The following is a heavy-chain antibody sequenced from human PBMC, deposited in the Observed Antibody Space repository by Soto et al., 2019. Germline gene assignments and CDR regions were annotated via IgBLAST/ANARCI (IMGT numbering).Heavy chain of an antibody. CDR2: INPNSGGT. Sequence: QVQLVQSGAEVKKPGASVKVSCKASGYTFTGYYMHWVRQAPGQGLEWMGWINPNSGGTNYAQKFQGWVTMTRDTSISTAYMELSRLRSDDTAVYYCARGPPQYGSGSYDGGRYYYYYMDVWGKGTTVTVSS. CDR1: GYTFTGYY. J-gene: IGHJ6*03. CDR3: ARGPPQYGSGSYDGGRYYYYYMDV. D-gene: IGHD3-10*01. V-gene: IGHV1-2*04.